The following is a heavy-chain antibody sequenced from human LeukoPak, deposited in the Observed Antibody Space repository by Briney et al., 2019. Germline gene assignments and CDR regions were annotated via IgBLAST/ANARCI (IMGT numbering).Heavy chain of an antibody. V-gene: IGHV1-24*01. D-gene: IGHD3-22*01. J-gene: IGHJ4*02. CDR1: GYTLTELS. CDR2: FDPEDGET. CDR3: ATVPKPYYYDSSGFPYYFDY. Sequence: ASVKVSCKVSGYTLTELSMHWVRQAPGKGLERMGGFDPEDGETIYAQKFQGRVTMTEDTSTDTAYMELSSLRSEDTAVYYCATVPKPYYYDSSGFPYYFDYWGQGTLVTVSS.